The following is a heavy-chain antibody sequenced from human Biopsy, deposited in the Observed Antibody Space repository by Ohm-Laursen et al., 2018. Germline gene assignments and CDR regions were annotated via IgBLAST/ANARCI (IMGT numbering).Heavy chain of an antibody. CDR3: ARGPYGDNAGAFDV. CDR2: FSHTGTT. Sequence: SETLSLTCAVDGGSFSGYDGTWIRQPPGKGLEWVGEFSHTGTTIYNPSLKSRLTISVDKSKNHFSLRLTSVTAADTATYFCARGPYGDNAGAFDVWGQGTVVTVSS. D-gene: IGHD4/OR15-4a*01. V-gene: IGHV4-34*01. CDR1: GGSFSGYD. J-gene: IGHJ3*01.